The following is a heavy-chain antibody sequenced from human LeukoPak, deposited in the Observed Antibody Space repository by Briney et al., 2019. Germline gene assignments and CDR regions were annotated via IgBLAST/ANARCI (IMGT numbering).Heavy chain of an antibody. CDR2: ISSSSYI. D-gene: IGHD3-10*01. J-gene: IGHJ6*02. Sequence: PGGSLRLSCAASGFTFSSYSTNWVRQAPGKGLEWVSSISSSSYIYYADSVKGRFTISRDNAKNSLYLQMNSLRAEDTAVYYCARPDGRRGVWFGELSPPPSYYYYGMDVWGQGTTVTVSS. V-gene: IGHV3-21*01. CDR3: ARPDGRRGVWFGELSPPPSYYYYGMDV. CDR1: GFTFSSYS.